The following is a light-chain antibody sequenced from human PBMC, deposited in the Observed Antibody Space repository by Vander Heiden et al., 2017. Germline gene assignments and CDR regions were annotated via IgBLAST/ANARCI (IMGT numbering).Light chain of an antibody. CDR1: SSNIGAGYD. CDR2: GNS. J-gene: IGLJ3*02. Sequence: QSVLTQPPSVSGAPVQRVTISCTGSSSNIGAGYDVHWYQQLPGTGPKLLIYGNSNRPSGVPDRFSGSKSGTSASLAITGLQAEDEADYYCQSYDSSLSGLGVFGGGTKLTVL. CDR3: QSYDSSLSGLGV. V-gene: IGLV1-40*01.